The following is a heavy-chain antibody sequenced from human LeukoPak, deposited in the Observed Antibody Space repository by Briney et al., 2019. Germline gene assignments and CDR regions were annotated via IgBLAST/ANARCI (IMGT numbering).Heavy chain of an antibody. J-gene: IGHJ3*02. CDR3: TRLSFDI. CDR2: IRSKANSYAT. Sequence: GGSLRLSCAASGFTFSGSAMHGVRQASGKGLEWVGRIRSKANSYATAYAASAKGRFAISRDDSKNTAYLQMNSLKTEDTAVYYCTRLSFDIWGQGTMVTVSS. CDR1: GFTFSGSA. V-gene: IGHV3-73*01. D-gene: IGHD6-25*01.